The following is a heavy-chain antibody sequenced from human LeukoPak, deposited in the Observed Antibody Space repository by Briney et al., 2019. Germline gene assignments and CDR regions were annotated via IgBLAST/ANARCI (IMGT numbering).Heavy chain of an antibody. D-gene: IGHD2-15*01. CDR3: ARVGRYCSGGSCYGENWFDP. J-gene: IGHJ5*02. V-gene: IGHV4-59*01. CDR2: IHSSGNT. CDR1: GGSINYYY. Sequence: SETLSLTCTVSGGSINYYYWNWIRQPPGKGLEWIGYIHSSGNTRYNPSLRSRVAMSVETSKNQFSLRLTSVTPADTAVYYCARVGRYCSGGSCYGENWFDPWGQGTLVTVSS.